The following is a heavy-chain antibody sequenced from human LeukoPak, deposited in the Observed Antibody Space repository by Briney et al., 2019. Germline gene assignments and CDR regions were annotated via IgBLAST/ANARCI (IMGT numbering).Heavy chain of an antibody. D-gene: IGHD6-19*01. CDR1: GGSISSGDYY. J-gene: IGHJ4*02. CDR2: IYYSGDT. CDR3: ARHHHNGWSDY. Sequence: SQTLSLTCTVSGGSISSGDYYWSWIRQPPGKGLEWIGSIYYSGDTYYYPSLKSRLTISVDTSKDQFSLKLTSVTAADTAVYYCARHHHNGWSDYWGQGTLVTVSS. V-gene: IGHV4-39*01.